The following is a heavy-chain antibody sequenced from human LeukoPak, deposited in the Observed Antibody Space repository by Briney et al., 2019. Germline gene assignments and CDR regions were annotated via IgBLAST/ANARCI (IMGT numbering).Heavy chain of an antibody. V-gene: IGHV3-7*01. Sequence: GGSLRLSCTVSGFTVSSNSMSWVRQAPGKGLEWVANIKQDGSEKYYVDSVKGRFTISRDNAKNSLYLQMNSLRAEDTAVYYCASESTYYYDSSGYYDWWGQGTLVTVSS. D-gene: IGHD3-22*01. CDR2: IKQDGSEK. J-gene: IGHJ4*02. CDR1: GFTVSSNS. CDR3: ASESTYYYDSSGYYDW.